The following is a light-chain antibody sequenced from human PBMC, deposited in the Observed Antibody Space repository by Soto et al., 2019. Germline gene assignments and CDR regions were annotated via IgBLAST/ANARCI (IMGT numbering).Light chain of an antibody. CDR3: QHYGTSLWT. CDR1: QRVSSIF. J-gene: IGKJ1*01. CDR2: GAS. V-gene: IGKV3-20*01. Sequence: IMLTQSQGTVSLSPGERATLSCRDSQRVSSIFLAWYQQKPGQAPKLLIYGASIRATGIPDRFSGSGSGTDFTLTISRLEPEDFAMYLCQHYGTSLWTFGQGTKVEIK.